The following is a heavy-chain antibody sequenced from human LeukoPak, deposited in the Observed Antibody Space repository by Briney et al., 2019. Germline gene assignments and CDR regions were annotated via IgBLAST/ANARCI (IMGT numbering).Heavy chain of an antibody. CDR3: ARDHPDSGSYFREDAFDI. J-gene: IGHJ3*02. CDR2: INSDGSST. Sequence: PGGSLRLSCAASGFTFSSYWMHWVHQAPGKGLVWVSRINSDGSSTSYADSVKGRFTISRDNAKNTLYLQMNSLRAEDTAVYYCARDHPDSGSYFREDAFDIWGQGTMVTVSS. CDR1: GFTFSSYW. V-gene: IGHV3-74*01. D-gene: IGHD1-26*01.